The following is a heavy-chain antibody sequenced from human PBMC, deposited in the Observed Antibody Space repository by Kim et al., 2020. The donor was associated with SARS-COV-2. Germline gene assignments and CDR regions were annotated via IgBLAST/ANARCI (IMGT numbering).Heavy chain of an antibody. CDR3: ARLPLGYCSGGSCSPGGMDV. CDR1: GYSFTSYW. CDR2: IYPGDSDT. D-gene: IGHD2-15*01. J-gene: IGHJ6*02. Sequence: GESLKISCKGSGYSFTSYWIGWVRQMPGKGLEWMGIIYPGDSDTRYSPSFQGQVTISADKSISTAYLQWSSLKASDTAMYYCARLPLGYCSGGSCSPGGMDVWRQGTTDTVSS. V-gene: IGHV5-51*01.